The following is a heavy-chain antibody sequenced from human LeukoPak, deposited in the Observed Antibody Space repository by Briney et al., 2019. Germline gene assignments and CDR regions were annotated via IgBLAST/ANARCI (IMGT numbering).Heavy chain of an antibody. CDR1: GFTFSNYG. CDR3: ARKYCSSTGCLFDY. CDR2: ISTSGSPI. D-gene: IGHD2-2*01. Sequence: PGGSLRLSCAASGFTFSNYGMHWVRQAPGKGLEWVSYISTSGSPISYADSVKGRFTISRDNAKNSLYLQMNSLRAEDTAVYYCARKYCSSTGCLFDYWGQGTLVTVSS. V-gene: IGHV3-48*04. J-gene: IGHJ4*02.